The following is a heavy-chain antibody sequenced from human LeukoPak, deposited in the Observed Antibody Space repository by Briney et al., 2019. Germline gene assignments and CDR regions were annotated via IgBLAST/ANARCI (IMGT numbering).Heavy chain of an antibody. J-gene: IGHJ2*01. CDR1: GGPISSGVYY. CDR3: ARRPCGGDCYSNWYFDL. D-gene: IGHD2-21*02. V-gene: IGHV4-30-4*01. Sequence: PSEPLSLPCSVSGGPISSGVYYGSWIRQPLGKGLEWIGYIYYSGRTYYNPSLKSRVTISVDTSKNQFSLKLSSVTAADTAVYYCARRPCGGDCYSNWYFDLWGRGTLVTVSS. CDR2: IYYSGRT.